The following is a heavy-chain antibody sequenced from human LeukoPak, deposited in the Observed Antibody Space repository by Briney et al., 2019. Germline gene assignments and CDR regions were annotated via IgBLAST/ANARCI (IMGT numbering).Heavy chain of an antibody. J-gene: IGHJ4*02. CDR1: GFTFSSYA. Sequence: GGSLGLSCAASGFTFSSYAMSWVRQAPGKGLEWVSAISGSGGSTYYADSVKGRFTISRDNSKNTLYLQMNSLRAEDTAVYYCAKPRLGCSSTSCYLTAFDYWGQGTLVTVSS. CDR3: AKPRLGCSSTSCYLTAFDY. V-gene: IGHV3-23*01. CDR2: ISGSGGST. D-gene: IGHD2-2*01.